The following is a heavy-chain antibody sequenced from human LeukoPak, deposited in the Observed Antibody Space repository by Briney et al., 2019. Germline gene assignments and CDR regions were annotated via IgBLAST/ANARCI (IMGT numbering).Heavy chain of an antibody. Sequence: GGSLRLSCAASGFTFSSHAMSWVRQAPGKGLVWVSRIRGDGSSTTYADSVKGRFTISRDNAKNTLYLQTNSLRAEDTAVYYCARDLSYSLEYWGQGTLVPVSS. V-gene: IGHV3-74*01. J-gene: IGHJ4*02. CDR1: GFTFSSHA. CDR2: IRGDGSST. CDR3: ARDLSYSLEY. D-gene: IGHD3-10*01.